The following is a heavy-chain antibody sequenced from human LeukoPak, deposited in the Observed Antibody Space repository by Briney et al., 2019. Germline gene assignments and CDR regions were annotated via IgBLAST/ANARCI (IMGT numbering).Heavy chain of an antibody. CDR1: GYTFTGYY. CDR3: ARAYYYDSSGCYYYFDY. CDR2: INPNSGGT. Sequence: ASVKVSCKASGYTFTGYYMHWVRQAPGQGLEWMGWINPNSGGTNYAQKFQGWVTMTRDTSISTAYMELSRLRSDDTAVYYCARAYYYDSSGCYYYFDYWGQGTLVTVSS. J-gene: IGHJ4*02. D-gene: IGHD3-22*01. V-gene: IGHV1-2*04.